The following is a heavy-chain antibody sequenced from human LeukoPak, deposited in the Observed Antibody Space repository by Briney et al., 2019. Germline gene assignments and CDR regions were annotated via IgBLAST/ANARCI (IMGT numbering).Heavy chain of an antibody. D-gene: IGHD1-1*01. CDR1: GYTFTSYG. Sequence: GASVKVSCKASGYTFTSYGISWVRQAPGQGLEWMGWISAYNGNTNYAQKLQGRVTMTSDTSTSTAYMELSRLRSDDTAVYYCARGPAQLERPGEDAFDIWGQGTMVTVSS. CDR2: ISAYNGNT. J-gene: IGHJ3*02. V-gene: IGHV1-18*01. CDR3: ARGPAQLERPGEDAFDI.